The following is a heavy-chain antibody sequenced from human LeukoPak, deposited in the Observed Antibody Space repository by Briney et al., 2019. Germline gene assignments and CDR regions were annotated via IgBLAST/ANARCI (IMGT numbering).Heavy chain of an antibody. CDR3: TRLGRDGYEDV. Sequence: GGSLRLSCAASGFTFSSYAMHWVRQASGKGLEWVGRIRSKANSYATAYAASVKGRFTISRDDSKNTAYLQMNSLKTEDTAVYYCTRLGRDGYEDVWGKGTTVTVSS. J-gene: IGHJ6*04. V-gene: IGHV3-73*01. CDR2: IRSKANSYAT. CDR1: GFTFSSYA. D-gene: IGHD5-24*01.